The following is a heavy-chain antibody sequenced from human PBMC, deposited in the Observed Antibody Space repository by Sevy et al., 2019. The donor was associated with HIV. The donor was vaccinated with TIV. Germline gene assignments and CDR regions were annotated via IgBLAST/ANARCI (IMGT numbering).Heavy chain of an antibody. CDR3: AREGDIEEDVSAFDI. CDR2: ISYDGSNK. CDR1: GFTFSSYA. D-gene: IGHD2-15*01. J-gene: IGHJ3*02. V-gene: IGHV3-30-3*01. Sequence: GGSLRLFCAASGFTFSSYAMHWVRQAPGKGLEWVAVISYDGSNKYYADSVKGRFTISRDNSKNTLYLQMNSLRAEDTAVYYCAREGDIEEDVSAFDIWGQGTMVTVSS.